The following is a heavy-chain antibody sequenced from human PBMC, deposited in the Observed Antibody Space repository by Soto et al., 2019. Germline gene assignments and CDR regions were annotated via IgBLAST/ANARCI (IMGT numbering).Heavy chain of an antibody. Sequence: SETLSLTCTVSGGSISSSSYYWGWIRQPPGKGLEWIGSIYDSGSTYYNPSLKSRLTISVDTSKNQFSLRLSSVTAADTAVYYCAREIMPLTNDWYFDLWGRGTLVTVSS. CDR2: IYDSGST. J-gene: IGHJ2*01. V-gene: IGHV4-39*07. CDR1: GGSISSSSYY. CDR3: AREIMPLTNDWYFDL. D-gene: IGHD2-8*01.